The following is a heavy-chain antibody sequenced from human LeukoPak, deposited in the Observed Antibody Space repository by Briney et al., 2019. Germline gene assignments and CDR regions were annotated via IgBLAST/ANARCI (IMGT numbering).Heavy chain of an antibody. D-gene: IGHD6-13*01. CDR3: ARTKYSSRPFDY. J-gene: IGHJ4*02. Sequence: KPSETLSLTCTVSGASISSSSYYWGWIRQPPGKGLEWIGSIYYSGSTYYNPSLKSRVTISVDTSKNQFSLKLSSVTAADTAVYYCARTKYSSRPFDYWGQGTLVTVSS. CDR2: IYYSGST. V-gene: IGHV4-39*01. CDR1: GASISSSSYY.